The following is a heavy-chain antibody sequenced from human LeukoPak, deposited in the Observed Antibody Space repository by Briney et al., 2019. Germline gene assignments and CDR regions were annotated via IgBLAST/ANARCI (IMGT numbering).Heavy chain of an antibody. Sequence: GRSLRLSCAASGFMFNVYGMHWVRQAPGKGLEWVAVIRYDGSDINYADCVKGRFTISRDNSKNTLYLEMNSLRVEDTAVYFCAGSWNIHFDCWGQGTLVTVSS. CDR2: IRYDGSDI. CDR1: GFMFNVYG. D-gene: IGHD1/OR15-1a*01. V-gene: IGHV3-33*01. J-gene: IGHJ4*02. CDR3: AGSWNIHFDC.